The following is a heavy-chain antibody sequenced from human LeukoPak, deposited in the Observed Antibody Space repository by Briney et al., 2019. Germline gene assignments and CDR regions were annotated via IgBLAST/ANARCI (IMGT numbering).Heavy chain of an antibody. Sequence: PGGSLRLSCAASGFTFSRYAMHWVRQAPGKGLEWVAVMWFDGSNKYYADSVKGRFTVSRDTSKDTLYLQMNSLRAEDTAVYYCARHGSGEIVYWGQGTLVTVSS. V-gene: IGHV3-33*01. J-gene: IGHJ4*02. CDR1: GFTFSRYA. CDR2: MWFDGSNK. D-gene: IGHD3-10*01. CDR3: ARHGSGEIVY.